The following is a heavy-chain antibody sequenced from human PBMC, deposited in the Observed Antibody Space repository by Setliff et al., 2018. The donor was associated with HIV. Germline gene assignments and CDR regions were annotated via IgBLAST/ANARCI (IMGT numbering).Heavy chain of an antibody. CDR2: IHHTGHI. V-gene: IGHV4-34*01. J-gene: IGHJ4*02. Sequence: SQTLSLTCAFYGASFTDYYWNWIRQPPGKGLEWIGEIHHTGHINYNPSFKSRVTMSLDMSTNQFSLKMASMTAADSAVYYCARFGVTPMTTRDYWGQGTQVTVSS. CDR1: GASFTDYY. D-gene: IGHD4-17*01. CDR3: ARFGVTPMTTRDY.